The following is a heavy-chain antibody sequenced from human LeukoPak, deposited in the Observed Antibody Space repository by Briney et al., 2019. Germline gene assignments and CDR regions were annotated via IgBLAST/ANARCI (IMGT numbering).Heavy chain of an antibody. CDR3: ARRGPYYDFWSGYPTWDNWFDP. J-gene: IGHJ5*02. Sequence: ASVKVSCKASGYTFTSYDINWVRQATGQGLEWMGWMNPNGGNTGYAQKFQGRVTMTRNTSISTAYMELSSLRSEDTAVYYCARRGPYYDFWSGYPTWDNWFDPWGQGTLVTVSS. D-gene: IGHD3-3*01. CDR1: GYTFTSYD. CDR2: MNPNGGNT. V-gene: IGHV1-8*01.